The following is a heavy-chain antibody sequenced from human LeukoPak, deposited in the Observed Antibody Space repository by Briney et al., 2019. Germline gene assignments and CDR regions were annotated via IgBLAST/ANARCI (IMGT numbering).Heavy chain of an antibody. Sequence: SETLSLTCTVSGGSISSYYWSWIRQPPGKGLEWIGYIYYSGSTNYNPSLKSRVTISVDTSKNQFSLKLSSVTAADTAVYYCARYPGGKRGYSYGHNYYYGMDVWGQGTTVTVSS. CDR2: IYYSGST. J-gene: IGHJ6*02. V-gene: IGHV4-59*08. CDR1: GGSISSYY. CDR3: ARYPGGKRGYSYGHNYYYGMDV. D-gene: IGHD5-18*01.